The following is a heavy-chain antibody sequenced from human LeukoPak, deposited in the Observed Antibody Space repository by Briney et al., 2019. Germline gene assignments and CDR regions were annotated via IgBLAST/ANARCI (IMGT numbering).Heavy chain of an antibody. J-gene: IGHJ6*02. D-gene: IGHD1/OR15-1a*01. CDR2: IYYSGTT. CDR1: GFTLSSYSMN. V-gene: IGHV4-39*01. Sequence: GSLRLSCVASGFTLSSYSMNWVRQAPGKGLEWIGSIYYSGTTSYNPSLKSRVTISVDTSKNQFSLRLSSVTAADTAVYYCARHVIYPRTGTSRSQGMDVWGQGTTVTVSS. CDR3: ARHVIYPRTGTSRSQGMDV.